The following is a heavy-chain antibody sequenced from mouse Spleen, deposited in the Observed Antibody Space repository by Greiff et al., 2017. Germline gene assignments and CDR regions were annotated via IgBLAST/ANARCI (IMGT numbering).Heavy chain of an antibody. Sequence: VQLQQPGAELVKPGASVKLSCKASDYTFTSYWIQWVKQRPGQGLEWIGEIDPSDNYTNYNQKFKGKATLTVDTSSSTAYMQLNSLTSEDSAVYYCARRGALTLFAYWGQGTLVTVSA. CDR3: ARRGALTLFAY. D-gene: IGHD3-1*01. CDR2: IDPSDNYT. J-gene: IGHJ3*01. V-gene: IGHV1-50*01. CDR1: DYTFTSYW.